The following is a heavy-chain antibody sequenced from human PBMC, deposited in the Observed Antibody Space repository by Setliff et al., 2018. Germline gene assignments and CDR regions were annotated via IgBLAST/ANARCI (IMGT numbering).Heavy chain of an antibody. CDR1: GFTFSRSE. CDR2: ISGDGRTI. J-gene: IGHJ6*02. D-gene: IGHD2-2*01. CDR3: ARDGVFYAMDV. Sequence: LRLSCAASGFTFSRSEMSWARQAPGKGLEWISKISGDGRTIYQADSVRGRFTISRDNADNSLYLQMNSLRADDTALYYCARDGVFYAMDVWGQGTTVTVSS. V-gene: IGHV3-48*03.